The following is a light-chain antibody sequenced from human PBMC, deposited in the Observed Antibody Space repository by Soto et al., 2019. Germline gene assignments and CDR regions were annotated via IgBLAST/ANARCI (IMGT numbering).Light chain of an antibody. CDR2: WAS. Sequence: IVMTQSPDSLAVSLGERATVNCKSSQNVLYNSNNKNYLAWYQQKPGQPPRLLIYWASTRESGVPDRFSGSGSGTDFTLTISSLQAEDVAVYYCQQYNTFWTFGQGTKVDIK. CDR3: QQYNTFWT. V-gene: IGKV4-1*01. CDR1: QNVLYNSNNKNY. J-gene: IGKJ1*01.